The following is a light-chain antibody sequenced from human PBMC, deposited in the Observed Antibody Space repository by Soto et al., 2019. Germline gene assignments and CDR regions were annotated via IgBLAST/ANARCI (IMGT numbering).Light chain of an antibody. J-gene: IGKJ2*01. CDR1: QSVSTN. V-gene: IGKV3-15*01. CDR2: GAS. CDR3: QQYNNWPPYT. Sequence: EIVMTQSPATLSVSPGERATLSCRASQSVSTNFAWYQQKPGQPPRLLVYGASTRATGIPVRFSGSGSETEFTLTISSLQSEDFAVYYCQQYNNWPPYTFGQGTKLEIK.